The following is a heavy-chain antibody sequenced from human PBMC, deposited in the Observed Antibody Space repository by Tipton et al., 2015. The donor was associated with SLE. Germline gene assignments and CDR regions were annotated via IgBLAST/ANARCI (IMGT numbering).Heavy chain of an antibody. CDR1: SSYA. V-gene: IGHV3-23*01. CDR2: ISGSGGNT. CDR3: AKVSDYGDYLGYYGMDV. D-gene: IGHD4-17*01. J-gene: IGHJ6*02. Sequence: SSYAMSWVRQAPGKGLEWVSAISGSGGNTYYTDSVKGRFTISRDNSKNTLYVQMNSLRAEDTAVYYCAKVSDYGDYLGYYGMDVWGQGTTVTVSS.